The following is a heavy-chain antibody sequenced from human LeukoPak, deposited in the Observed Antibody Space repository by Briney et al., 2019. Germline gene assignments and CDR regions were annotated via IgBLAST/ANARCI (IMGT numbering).Heavy chain of an antibody. V-gene: IGHV3-53*01. CDR3: AREKGPRFNAFDI. J-gene: IGHJ3*02. CDR1: GFTFSSYE. CDR2: IYSGGST. Sequence: GGSLRLSCAASGFTFSSYEVNWVRQAPGKGLEWVSVIYSGGSTYYADSVKGRFTISRDNSKNTLYLQMNSLRAEDTAVYYCAREKGPRFNAFDIWGQGTMVTVSS.